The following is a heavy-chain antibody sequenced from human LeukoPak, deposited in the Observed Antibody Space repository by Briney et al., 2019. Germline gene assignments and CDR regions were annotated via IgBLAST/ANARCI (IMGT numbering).Heavy chain of an antibody. CDR3: AKGSSGWTKEYYFDY. V-gene: IGHV3-9*01. CDR2: ISWNSGSI. J-gene: IGHJ4*02. Sequence: PGGSLRLSCAASGFTFDDYAMHWVRQAPVKGLEWVSGISWNSGSIGYADSVKGRFTISRDNAKNSLYLQMNSMRAEDTALYYCAKGSSGWTKEYYFDYWGQGTLVTVSS. CDR1: GFTFDDYA. D-gene: IGHD6-19*01.